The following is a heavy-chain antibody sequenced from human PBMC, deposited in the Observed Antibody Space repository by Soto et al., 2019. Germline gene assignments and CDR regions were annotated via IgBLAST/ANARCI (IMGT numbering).Heavy chain of an antibody. CDR2: IIPIFGTA. J-gene: IGHJ4*02. D-gene: IGHD2-15*01. Sequence: QVQLVQSGAEVKKPGSSVKVSCKASGGTFSSYAISWVRQAPGQGLEWMGGIIPIFGTANYAQTFQGRVTITADESTSTDYMELSSLRSEDTAVYYCARESRYCSGGSCYFLPGIDYWGQGTLVTVSS. CDR1: GGTFSSYA. CDR3: ARESRYCSGGSCYFLPGIDY. V-gene: IGHV1-69*12.